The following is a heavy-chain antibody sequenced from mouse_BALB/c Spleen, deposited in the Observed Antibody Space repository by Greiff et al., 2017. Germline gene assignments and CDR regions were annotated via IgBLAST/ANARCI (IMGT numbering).Heavy chain of an antibody. CDR3: ARDQGAMDY. Sequence: EVQLQESGPGLVKPSQSLSLTCSVTGYSITSGYSWNWIRQFPGNKLEWMGYISYDGSNNYNPSLKNRISITRDTSKNQFFLKLNSVTTEDTATYYCARDQGAMDYWGQGTSVTVSS. J-gene: IGHJ4*01. D-gene: IGHD3-2*02. CDR2: ISYDGSN. V-gene: IGHV3-6*02. CDR1: GYSITSGYS.